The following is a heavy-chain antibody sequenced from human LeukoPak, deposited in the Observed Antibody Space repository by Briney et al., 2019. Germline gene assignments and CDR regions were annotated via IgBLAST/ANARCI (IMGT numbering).Heavy chain of an antibody. CDR3: ARGPLVRLPSSFDP. Sequence: ASVKVSCKASGYTFTSYAINWVRQAPGQGLEWMGWMNPNSGNTGSAQRFQGRVTMTRDTSRSTAYMELSSLTSEDTAVYYCARGPLVRLPSSFDPWGEGTLVTASS. D-gene: IGHD3-16*02. CDR2: MNPNSGNT. J-gene: IGHJ5*02. V-gene: IGHV1-8*01. CDR1: GYTFTSYA.